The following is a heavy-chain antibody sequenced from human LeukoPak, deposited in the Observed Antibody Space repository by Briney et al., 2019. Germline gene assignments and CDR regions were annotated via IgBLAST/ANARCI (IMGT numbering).Heavy chain of an antibody. CDR1: GGTFSSYA. CDR3: ARESGSYEAYFDY. Sequence: GASVKVSCKASGGTFSSYAISWVRQAPGQGLEWMGRIFPILATANYAQKFQGRATITADESTSTAYMELSSLRSEDTAVYYCARESGSYEAYFDYWGQGTLVTVSS. V-gene: IGHV1-69*11. CDR2: IFPILATA. J-gene: IGHJ4*02. D-gene: IGHD1-26*01.